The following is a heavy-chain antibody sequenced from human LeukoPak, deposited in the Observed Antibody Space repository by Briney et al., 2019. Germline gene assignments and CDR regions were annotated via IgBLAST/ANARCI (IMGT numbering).Heavy chain of an antibody. Sequence: GGSLRLSCAASGFTFSSYSMNWVRQAPGKGLEWVSSISSSSSYIYYADSVKGRFTISRDNAENSLYLQMNSLRAEDTAVYYCARARSGYDFDYWGQGTLVTVSS. J-gene: IGHJ4*02. D-gene: IGHD5-12*01. CDR3: ARARSGYDFDY. CDR1: GFTFSSYS. V-gene: IGHV3-21*01. CDR2: ISSSSSYI.